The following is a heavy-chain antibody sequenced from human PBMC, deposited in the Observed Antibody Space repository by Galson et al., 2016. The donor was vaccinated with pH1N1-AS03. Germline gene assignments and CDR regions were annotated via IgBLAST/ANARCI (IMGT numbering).Heavy chain of an antibody. CDR2: IYHGGST. CDR1: GHSISSGYY. J-gene: IGHJ3*02. V-gene: IGHV4-38-2*01. Sequence: SETLSLTCAVSGHSISSGYYWGWIRQPPGKGLEWIATIYHGGSTYYNPSLKSRVTISIDTSKNQFSLKLNSVTAADTAVYYCAKPHDDNEYEGGFDIWGQGTRVTVSS. D-gene: IGHD1-1*01. CDR3: AKPHDDNEYEGGFDI.